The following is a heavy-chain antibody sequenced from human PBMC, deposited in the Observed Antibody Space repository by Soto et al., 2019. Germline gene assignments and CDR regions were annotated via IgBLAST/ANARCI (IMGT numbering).Heavy chain of an antibody. Sequence: QVQLVESGGGVVQPGRSLRLSCAASGFTFGSYGMHWVRQAPGKGLEWVAVIWYDGSNKYYADSVKGRSTISRDNSKNTLYLQMNSLRAEDTAVYYCARDWGKGYYYYMDVWGKGTTVTVSS. D-gene: IGHD3-16*01. V-gene: IGHV3-33*01. CDR1: GFTFGSYG. CDR3: ARDWGKGYYYYMDV. CDR2: IWYDGSNK. J-gene: IGHJ6*03.